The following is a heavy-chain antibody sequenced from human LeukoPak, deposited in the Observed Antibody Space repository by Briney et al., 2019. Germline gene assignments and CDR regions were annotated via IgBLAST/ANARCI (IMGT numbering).Heavy chain of an antibody. V-gene: IGHV1-2*02. CDR1: GYTFTGYY. CDR3: AKDQDPLLRTSYNWFGP. D-gene: IGHD1-26*01. J-gene: IGHJ5*02. CDR2: INPNSGGT. Sequence: ASVKVSCKASGYTFTGYYMHWVRQAPGQGLEWMGWINPNSGGTNYAQKFQGRVTMTRNTSISTAYMELSSLRSEDTAVYYCAKDQDPLLRTSYNWFGPWGQGTLVTVSS.